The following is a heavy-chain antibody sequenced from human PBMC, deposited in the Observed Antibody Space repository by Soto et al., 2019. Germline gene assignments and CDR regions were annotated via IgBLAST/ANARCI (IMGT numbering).Heavy chain of an antibody. J-gene: IGHJ5*02. D-gene: IGHD6-19*01. V-gene: IGHV1-18*04. CDR2: ISAYNGNT. CDR3: ARDLRVWAVAGHNWFDP. CDR1: GYTFTSYG. Sequence: ASVKVSCKASGYTFTSYGISWVRQAPGQGLEWMGWISAYNGNTNYAQKLQGRVTMTTDTSTSTAYMELRSLRSDDTAVYYCARDLRVWAVAGHNWFDPWGQGTLVTVSS.